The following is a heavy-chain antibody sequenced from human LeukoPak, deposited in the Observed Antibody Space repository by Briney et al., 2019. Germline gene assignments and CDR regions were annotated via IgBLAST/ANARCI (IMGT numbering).Heavy chain of an antibody. CDR2: ISYDGSIK. V-gene: IGHV3-30*04. CDR3: ARSRNSYYDILTGRHYGMDV. J-gene: IGHJ6*02. D-gene: IGHD3-9*01. CDR1: GFTLSRYA. Sequence: GRSLRLSCAASGFTLSRYAMHWVRQAPGKGPEWVAVISYDGSIKYYADSVKGRFTISRDNAKNSLYLQMNSLRAEDTAVYYCARSRNSYYDILTGRHYGMDVWGQGTTVTFSS.